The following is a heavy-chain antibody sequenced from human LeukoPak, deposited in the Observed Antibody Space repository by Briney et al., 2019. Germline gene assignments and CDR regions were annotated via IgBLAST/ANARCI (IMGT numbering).Heavy chain of an antibody. D-gene: IGHD2-2*01. CDR1: GFTFSSYS. CDR3: ARVGGSCSSTSCPNWIDP. CDR2: IYSGGST. Sequence: GGSLRLSCAASGFTFSSYSMSWVRQAPGKGLEWVSVIYSGGSTYYADSVKGRFTISRDNSKNTLYLQMNSLRAEDTAVYYCARVGGSCSSTSCPNWIDPWGQGTLVTVSS. V-gene: IGHV3-66*01. J-gene: IGHJ5*02.